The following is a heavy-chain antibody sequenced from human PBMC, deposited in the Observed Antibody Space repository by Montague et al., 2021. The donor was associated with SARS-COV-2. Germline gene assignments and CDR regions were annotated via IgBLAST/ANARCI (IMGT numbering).Heavy chain of an antibody. V-gene: IGHV4-4*02. CDR1: GGSISSSNW. Sequence: SETLSLTCAVSGGSISSSNWWSWVRQHPGKGLEWIGEIYHSRGTNYNPSLKSRVTISVDKTKNKFSLTLSSVTAADTAMYYCARRYCSSTSCPNWFDPWGQGTLVTVPS. CDR2: IYHSRGT. J-gene: IGHJ5*02. D-gene: IGHD2-2*01. CDR3: ARRYCSSTSCPNWFDP.